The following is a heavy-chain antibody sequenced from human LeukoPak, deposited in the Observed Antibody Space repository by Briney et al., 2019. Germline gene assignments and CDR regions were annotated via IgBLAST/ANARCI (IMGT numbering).Heavy chain of an antibody. D-gene: IGHD3-10*01. V-gene: IGHV3-23*01. CDR2: ISGSGGST. CDR3: AKTAGSTLLPYDS. Sequence: GGSLRLSCAASGFTFSSYVMSWVRQAPGKGLEWVSAISGSGGSTYYADSVKGRFTISRDNSKKTLYLQMNSLRTEDTAVYYCAKTAGSTLLPYDSGAQGTLVTVSS. CDR1: GFTFSSYV. J-gene: IGHJ4*02.